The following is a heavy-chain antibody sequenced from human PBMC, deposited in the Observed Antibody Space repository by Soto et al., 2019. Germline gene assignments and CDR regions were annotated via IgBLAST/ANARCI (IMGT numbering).Heavy chain of an antibody. CDR1: VFTSSG. J-gene: IGHJ3*01. D-gene: IGHD3-3*01. CDR2: ISTHNGNT. Sequence: QGQLVQSGAEVKKPGASVKVSCKASVFTSSGISWVRQAPGQRIEWMGWISTHNGNTIYAQKLQGRVTMTMNTSTTTVYMELRSLRPDDTAVYLCAREGILGLFDAYDLWGQGTMVTVSS. CDR3: AREGILGLFDAYDL. V-gene: IGHV1-18*04.